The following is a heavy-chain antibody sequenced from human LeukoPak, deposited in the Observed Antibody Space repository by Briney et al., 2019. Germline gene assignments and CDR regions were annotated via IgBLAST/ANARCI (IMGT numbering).Heavy chain of an antibody. CDR3: ARDGVYCSGGSCSPASIFDY. V-gene: IGHV1-46*01. Sequence: ASVKVPCKASGFTFTSYYMHWVRQAPGQGLEWMGIINPSGGSTSYAQKFQGRVTMTRDMSTSTVYMELSSLRSEDTAVYYCARDGVYCSGGSCSPASIFDYWGQGTLVTVSS. CDR2: INPSGGST. CDR1: GFTFTSYY. J-gene: IGHJ4*02. D-gene: IGHD2-15*01.